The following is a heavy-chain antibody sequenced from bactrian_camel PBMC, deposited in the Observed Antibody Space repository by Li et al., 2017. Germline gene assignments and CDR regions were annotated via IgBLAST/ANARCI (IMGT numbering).Heavy chain of an antibody. V-gene: IGHV3S54*01. J-gene: IGHJ4*01. D-gene: IGHD1*01. CDR2: IRTATGRT. CDR1: GVSRVC. CDR3: AAEGIAWGGGYCDESEYKN. Sequence: HVQLVESGGGSVRAGRSLRLSCAASGVSRVCMGWFRQAPGKQREGVAGIRTATGRTFYAESVWGRFTVSQDNDKNTLSLQMNDLKPEDTAMYYCAAEGIAWGGGYCDESEYKNWGQGTQVTVS.